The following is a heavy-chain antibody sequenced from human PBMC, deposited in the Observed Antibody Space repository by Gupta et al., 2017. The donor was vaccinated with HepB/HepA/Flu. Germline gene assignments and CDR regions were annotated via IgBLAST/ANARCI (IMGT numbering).Heavy chain of an antibody. CDR2: ISWNSGSI. Sequence: EVQLVESGGGLVQPGRSLRLSCAASGFTFDDYAMHWVRQAPGKGLEWVSGISWNSGSIGYADSVKGRFTISRDNAKNSLYLQMNSLRAEDTALYYCARTRLHAFDIWGQGTMVTVSS. CDR3: ARTRLHAFDI. J-gene: IGHJ3*02. V-gene: IGHV3-9*01. D-gene: IGHD2-15*01. CDR1: GFTFDDYA.